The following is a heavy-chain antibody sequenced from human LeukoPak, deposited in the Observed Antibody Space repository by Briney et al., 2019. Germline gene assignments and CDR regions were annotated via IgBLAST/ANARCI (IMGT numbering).Heavy chain of an antibody. Sequence: GGSLRLSCAASGFTFSSYWMSWVRQAPGKGLEWVATIKQDGGEKYYVDSVKGRFTISRDNAKNSLYLQMNSLRADDTAVYYCTRDRSRAEDDWGQGTLVTVSS. V-gene: IGHV3-7*01. CDR3: TRDRSRAEDD. D-gene: IGHD1-14*01. CDR2: IKQDGGEK. J-gene: IGHJ4*02. CDR1: GFTFSSYW.